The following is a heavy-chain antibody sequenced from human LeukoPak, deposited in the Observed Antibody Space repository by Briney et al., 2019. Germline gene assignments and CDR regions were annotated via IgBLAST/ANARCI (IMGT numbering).Heavy chain of an antibody. CDR3: ARGLPGSGSYYHHYYYYYMDV. D-gene: IGHD3-10*01. CDR2: IKQDGSEK. Sequence: GGSLRLSCAASGFTFSSYWMSWVRQAPGKGLEWVANIKQDGSEKYYVDSVKGRFTISRDNAKNSLYLQMNSLRAEDTAVYYCARGLPGSGSYYHHYYYYYMDVWGKGTTVTISS. CDR1: GFTFSSYW. V-gene: IGHV3-7*04. J-gene: IGHJ6*03.